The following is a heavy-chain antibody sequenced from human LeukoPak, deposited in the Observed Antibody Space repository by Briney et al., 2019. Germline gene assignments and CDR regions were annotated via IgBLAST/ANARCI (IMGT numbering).Heavy chain of an antibody. V-gene: IGHV1-18*04. Sequence: ASVKVSCKASGYTFTGYYMHWVRQAPGRGLEWMGWISAYNGNTNYAQKLQGRVTMTTDTSTSTAYMELRSLRSDDTAVYYCARDVQVGATPYYYYGMDVWGQGTTVTVSS. J-gene: IGHJ6*02. CDR3: ARDVQVGATPYYYYGMDV. CDR2: ISAYNGNT. CDR1: GYTFTGYY. D-gene: IGHD1-26*01.